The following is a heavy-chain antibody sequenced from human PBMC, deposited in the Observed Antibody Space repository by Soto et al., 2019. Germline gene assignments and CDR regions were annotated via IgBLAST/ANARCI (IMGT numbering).Heavy chain of an antibody. D-gene: IGHD3-3*01. J-gene: IGHJ3*02. Sequence: ASVKVSCKASGGTFSSYAISWVRQAPGQGLEWMGGIIPIFGTANYAQKFQGRVTITADESTSTAYMELSSLRSEDTAVYYCAKNYDFWSGHDAFDIWGQGTMVTVSS. CDR2: IIPIFGTA. CDR1: GGTFSSYA. CDR3: AKNYDFWSGHDAFDI. V-gene: IGHV1-69*13.